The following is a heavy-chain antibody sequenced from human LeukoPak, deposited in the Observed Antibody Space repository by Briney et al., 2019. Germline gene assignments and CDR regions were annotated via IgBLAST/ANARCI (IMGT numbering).Heavy chain of an antibody. CDR1: GFTFSSYE. D-gene: IGHD3-22*01. V-gene: IGHV3-48*03. CDR3: HYDSSGHDAFDI. Sequence: GSLRLSRAASGFTFSSYEMNWVRQAPGKGLEWVSSISSSGSTKYYADSLKGRFTISRDNARNSLYLQMNSLRAEDTAVYYCHYDSSGHDAFDIWGQGTMVTVSS. CDR2: ISSSGSTK. J-gene: IGHJ3*02.